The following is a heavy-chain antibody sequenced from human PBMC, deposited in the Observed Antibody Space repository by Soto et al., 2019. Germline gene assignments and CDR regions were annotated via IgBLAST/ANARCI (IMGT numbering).Heavy chain of an antibody. J-gene: IGHJ4*02. V-gene: IGHV1-2*02. CDR2: INPTSGGT. Sequence: QVQLVQSGAEVKKPGASVKVSCKASGYTFTGNYMHWVRQAPGQGLEWMALINPTSGGTNYAQKFQGRVTMTWDTSISTAYMELSSLRSDDTAIYYCARGYCSSIGCSHYFDYWGQGTLVTVSS. D-gene: IGHD2-2*01. CDR3: ARGYCSSIGCSHYFDY. CDR1: GYTFTGNY.